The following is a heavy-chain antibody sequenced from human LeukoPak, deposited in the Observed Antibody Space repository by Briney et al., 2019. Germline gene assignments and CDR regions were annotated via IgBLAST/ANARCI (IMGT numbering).Heavy chain of an antibody. CDR2: IKQDGSEK. CDR1: EFTFSSYW. Sequence: GGSLRLSCAASEFTFSSYWMSWVRQAPGKGLEWVANIKQDGSEKYYVDSVKGRFTISRDNAKNSLYLQMNSLRAEDTAVYYCARDMKQWLVRGWFDPWGQGTLVTVSS. V-gene: IGHV3-7*01. D-gene: IGHD6-19*01. J-gene: IGHJ5*02. CDR3: ARDMKQWLVRGWFDP.